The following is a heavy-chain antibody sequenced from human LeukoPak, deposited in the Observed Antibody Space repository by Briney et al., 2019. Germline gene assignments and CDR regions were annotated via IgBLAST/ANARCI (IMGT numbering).Heavy chain of an antibody. CDR2: INPSGGST. CDR1: GYTFTSYY. CDR3: ARAHGDRYFDY. V-gene: IGHV1-46*01. J-gene: IGHJ4*02. Sequence: GASVKVSCKASGYTFTSYYMHWVRQAPGQGLEWMGIINPSGGSTSYAQKFQGRVTMTRDTSTRTVYMELSSLRSEDTAVYYCARAHGDRYFDYWGQGTLVTVSS. D-gene: IGHD3-22*01.